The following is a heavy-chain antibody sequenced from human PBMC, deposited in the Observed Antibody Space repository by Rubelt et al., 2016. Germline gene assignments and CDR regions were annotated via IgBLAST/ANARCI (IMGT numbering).Heavy chain of an antibody. CDR2: ISHSGGT. J-gene: IGHJ4*02. V-gene: IGHV4-39*01. CDR1: GYSISSNGYF. D-gene: IGHD1-26*01. CDR3: ARHYSGNYPPTD. Sequence: QLQLQESGPGLVKPSETLSLTCTVSGYSISSNGYFWGWIRQPPGKGLEWIGTISHSGGTFYSPSLKSRVTISVDTSKNQFSLKLSSVTAADTAVYCCARHYSGNYPPTDWGQGTLVTVSS.